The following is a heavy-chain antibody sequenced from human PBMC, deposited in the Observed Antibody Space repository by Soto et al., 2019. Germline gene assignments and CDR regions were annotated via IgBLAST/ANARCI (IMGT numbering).Heavy chain of an antibody. Sequence: GGSLRLSCAASGFTFSSYGMHWVRQAPGKGLEWVAVISYDGSNKYYADSVKARFTISRDNSKNTLYLQLNSLRAEDVAVYYCAIPYSSGSLDAFDIWGQGTMVTVSS. V-gene: IGHV3-30*03. CDR1: GFTFSSYG. D-gene: IGHD6-19*01. J-gene: IGHJ3*02. CDR2: ISYDGSNK. CDR3: AIPYSSGSLDAFDI.